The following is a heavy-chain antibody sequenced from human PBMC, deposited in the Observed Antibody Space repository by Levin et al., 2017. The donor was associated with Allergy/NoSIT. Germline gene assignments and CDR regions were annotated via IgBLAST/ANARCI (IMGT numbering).Heavy chain of an antibody. D-gene: IGHD1-26*01. CDR2: ISYDGSNK. CDR3: ASPLVGATCY. V-gene: IGHV3-30-3*01. J-gene: IGHJ4*02. Sequence: GGSLRLSCAASGFTFSSYAMHWVRQAPGKGLEWVAVISYDGSNKYYADSVKGRFTISRDNSKNTLYLQMNSLRAEDTAVYYCASPLVGATCYWGQGTLVTVSS. CDR1: GFTFSSYA.